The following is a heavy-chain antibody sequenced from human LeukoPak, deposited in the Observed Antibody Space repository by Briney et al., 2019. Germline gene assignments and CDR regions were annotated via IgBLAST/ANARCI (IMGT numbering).Heavy chain of an antibody. J-gene: IGHJ4*02. CDR3: ARAIYSNYNFDY. V-gene: IGHV4-39*01. CDR2: IHSSGST. Sequence: PSETLSLTCTVSGGSISSYYWGWIRQPPGQGLQWIATIHSSGSTYYKPSLKSRVTISVDTSKNHFSLKLNSVTAADTAVYYCARAIYSNYNFDYWGQGTLVTVSS. CDR1: GGSISSYY. D-gene: IGHD4-11*01.